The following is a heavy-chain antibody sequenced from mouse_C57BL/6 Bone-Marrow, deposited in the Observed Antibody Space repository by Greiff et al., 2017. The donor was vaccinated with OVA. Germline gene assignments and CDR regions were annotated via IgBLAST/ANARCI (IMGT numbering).Heavy chain of an antibody. Sequence: EVKLMESGGGLVQPGGSLSLSCAASGFTFTDYYMSWVRQPPGKALEWLGFIRNKANGYTTEYSASVKGRFTISRDNSQSILYLQMNALRAEDSAIYYCARSAYYYGSSDYWGQGTTLTVST. CDR2: IRNKANGYTT. J-gene: IGHJ2*01. D-gene: IGHD1-1*01. CDR3: ARSAYYYGSSDY. V-gene: IGHV7-3*01. CDR1: GFTFTDYY.